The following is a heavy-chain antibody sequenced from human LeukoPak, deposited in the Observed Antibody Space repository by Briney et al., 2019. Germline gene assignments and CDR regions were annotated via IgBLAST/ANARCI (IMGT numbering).Heavy chain of an antibody. CDR1: GGSISSYY. CDR2: IYYSGST. Sequence: SETLSLTCTVSGGSISSYYWSWIRQPPGKGLEWIGYIYYSGSTNYNPSLKSRVTISVDKSKNQFSLKLSSVTAADTAVYYCASLLFNAFDIWGQGTMVTVSS. CDR3: ASLLFNAFDI. V-gene: IGHV4-59*12. D-gene: IGHD2-15*01. J-gene: IGHJ3*02.